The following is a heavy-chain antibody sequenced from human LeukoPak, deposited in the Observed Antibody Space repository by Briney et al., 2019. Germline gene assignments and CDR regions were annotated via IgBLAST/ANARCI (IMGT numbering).Heavy chain of an antibody. CDR2: IHASGTT. J-gene: IGHJ4*02. V-gene: IGHV4-4*07. Sequence: SETLSLTCTASGGAITDYSWSWLRQPAGKRLEWIGRIHASGTTNYNPSLESRVTMSLDTPKNQFSLNLSSVTAADTAVYYCARDPTSALWGQGTLVTVSS. CDR3: ARDPTSAL. CDR1: GGAITDYS.